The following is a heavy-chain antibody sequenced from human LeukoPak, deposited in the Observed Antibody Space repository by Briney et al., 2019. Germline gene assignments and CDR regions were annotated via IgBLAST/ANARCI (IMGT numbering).Heavy chain of an antibody. CDR1: GGSISSYY. D-gene: IGHD5-18*01. CDR2: IYTSGST. V-gene: IGHV4-4*07. J-gene: IGHJ4*02. CDR3: ARDVGGYNYGYSLDY. Sequence: PSETLSLTCTVSGGSISSYYWNWIRQPAGKGLKWIGRIYTSGSTSYNSSLKSRDTMSVDTSKNQFSLKLSSVTAADTAVYYCARDVGGYNYGYSLDYWDQGTLVSVSS.